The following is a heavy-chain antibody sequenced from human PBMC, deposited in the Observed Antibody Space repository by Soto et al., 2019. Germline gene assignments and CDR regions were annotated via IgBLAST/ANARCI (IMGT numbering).Heavy chain of an antibody. Sequence: GSLRLCCAASVFTVRTYAMSWVRQAPGKGLEWVSAISGRGDSTYYADSVKGRCTISRDNSKNTMYLQMHSLGADDTAVYYCAKALYDFWSGYSYGLDVWGQGTTVTVSS. D-gene: IGHD3-3*01. CDR3: AKALYDFWSGYSYGLDV. CDR1: VFTVRTYA. CDR2: ISGRGDST. J-gene: IGHJ6*02. V-gene: IGHV3-23*01.